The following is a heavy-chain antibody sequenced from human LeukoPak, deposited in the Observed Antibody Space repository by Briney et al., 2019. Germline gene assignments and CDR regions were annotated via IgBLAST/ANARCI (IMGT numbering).Heavy chain of an antibody. CDR3: TTDIVTWAGEKFFDY. Sequence: PGGSLRLSCAASGFTFSNAWMSWVRQAPGKGLEWVGRIKSKTDGGTTDYAAPVKGRFTISRDDSKNTLYLQMNSLKTEDTAVYYCTTDIVTWAGEKFFDYWGQGTLVTVSS. J-gene: IGHJ4*02. CDR1: GFTFSNAW. D-gene: IGHD2/OR15-2a*01. CDR2: IKSKTDGGTT. V-gene: IGHV3-15*01.